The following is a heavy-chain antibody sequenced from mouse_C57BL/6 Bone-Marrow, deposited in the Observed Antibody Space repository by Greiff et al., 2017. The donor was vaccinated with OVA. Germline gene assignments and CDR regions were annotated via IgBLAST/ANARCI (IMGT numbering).Heavy chain of an antibody. J-gene: IGHJ2*01. Sequence: DVMLVESGGDLVKPGGSLKLSCAASGFTFSSYGMSWVRQTPDKRLEWVATISSGGSYTYSPDSVKGRFTISRDNAKNTLYLQMSSLKSEDTAMYYCARQGKGGYFDYWGQGTTLTVSS. CDR1: GFTFSSYG. CDR2: ISSGGSYT. V-gene: IGHV5-6*02. CDR3: ARQGKGGYFDY.